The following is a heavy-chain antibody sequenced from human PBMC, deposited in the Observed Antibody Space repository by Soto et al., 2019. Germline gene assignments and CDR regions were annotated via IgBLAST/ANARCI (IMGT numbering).Heavy chain of an antibody. Sequence: PGGSLRLSCAASGFTFSDYYMSWIRQAPGKGLEWVSYISSSSSYIYYADSVKGRFTISRDNAKNSLYLQMNSLRAEDTAVYYCAREVGVVPAASYYYYGMEVWGQGTTVTVSS. CDR2: ISSSSSYI. D-gene: IGHD2-2*01. CDR3: AREVGVVPAASYYYYGMEV. V-gene: IGHV3-11*06. J-gene: IGHJ6*02. CDR1: GFTFSDYY.